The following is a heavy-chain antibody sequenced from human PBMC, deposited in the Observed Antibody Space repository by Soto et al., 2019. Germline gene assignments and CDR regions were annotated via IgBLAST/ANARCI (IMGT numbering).Heavy chain of an antibody. CDR2: VNPSGGSA. CDR3: AREEKCRGGTCYSEYFHH. CDR1: GYIFTAYS. J-gene: IGHJ1*01. Sequence: QVQLVQSGAEVKKPGASVKVSCKTSGYIFTAYSMHWVRQAPGQGLEWMGVVNPSGGSAHYAQSFEGRVTLTRDTSTSTFYMELSSLRSEDTAVDYCAREEKCRGGTCYSEYFHHWGQGTLVTDSS. D-gene: IGHD2-15*01. V-gene: IGHV1-46*01.